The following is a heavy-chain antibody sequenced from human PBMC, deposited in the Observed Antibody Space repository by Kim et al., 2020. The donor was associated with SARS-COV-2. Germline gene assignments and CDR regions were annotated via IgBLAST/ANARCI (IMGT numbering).Heavy chain of an antibody. CDR2: IYSGGSST. CDR1: GFTFSSYA. V-gene: IGHV3-23*03. Sequence: GGSLRLSCAASGFTFSSYAMSWVRQAPGKGLEWVSVIYSGGSSTYYADSVKGRFTISRDNSKNTLYLQMNSLRAEDTAVYYCAKAPAAAGTDWFDPWGQGTLVTVSS. J-gene: IGHJ5*02. D-gene: IGHD6-13*01. CDR3: AKAPAAAGTDWFDP.